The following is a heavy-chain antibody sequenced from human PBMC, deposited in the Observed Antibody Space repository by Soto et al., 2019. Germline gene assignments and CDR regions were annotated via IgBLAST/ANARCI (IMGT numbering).Heavy chain of an antibody. CDR3: ASHDFWSGYYQTPGDYYYYGMDV. D-gene: IGHD3-3*01. V-gene: IGHV1-69*13. CDR1: GGTFSSYA. CDR2: IIPIFGTA. Sequence: ASVKVSCKASGGTFSSYAISWVRQAPGQGLEWMGGIIPIFGTANYAQKFQGRVTITADESTSTAYMELSSLRSEDTAVYYCASHDFWSGYYQTPGDYYYYGMDVWGQGTTVTVSS. J-gene: IGHJ6*02.